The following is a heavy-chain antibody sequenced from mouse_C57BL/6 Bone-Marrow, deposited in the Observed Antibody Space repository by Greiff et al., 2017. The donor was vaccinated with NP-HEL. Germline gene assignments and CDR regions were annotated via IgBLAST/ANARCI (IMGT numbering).Heavy chain of an antibody. CDR3: ARVYYYGSSLGY. Sequence: EVQLMESGGDLVKPGGSLKLSCAASGFTFSSYGMSWVRQTPDKRLEWVATISSGGSYTYYPDSVKGRFTISRDNAKNTLYLQMSSLKSEDTAMYYCARVYYYGSSLGYWGQGTTLTVSS. V-gene: IGHV5-6*01. J-gene: IGHJ2*01. D-gene: IGHD1-1*01. CDR1: GFTFSSYG. CDR2: ISSGGSYT.